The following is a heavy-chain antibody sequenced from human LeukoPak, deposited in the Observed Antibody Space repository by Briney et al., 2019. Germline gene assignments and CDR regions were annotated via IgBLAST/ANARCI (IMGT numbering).Heavy chain of an antibody. V-gene: IGHV3-13*01. D-gene: IGHD3-22*01. J-gene: IGHJ4*02. CDR1: GFTFSSYD. CDR2: NGTAGDT. CDR3: ARGDSSGYQRNTKLDH. Sequence: GGSLRLSCAASGFTFSSYDMHWVRQTIGKGLEWVSANGTAGDTYYPGSVKGRFTISRENAKNSLYLQMNSLRAGDTAVYYCARGDSSGYQRNTKLDHWGQGTLVTVSS.